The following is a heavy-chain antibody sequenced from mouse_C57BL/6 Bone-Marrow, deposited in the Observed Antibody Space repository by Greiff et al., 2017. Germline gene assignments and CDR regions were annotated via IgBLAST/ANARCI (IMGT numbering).Heavy chain of an antibody. CDR1: GYTFTSYW. J-gene: IGHJ2*01. Sequence: QVHLQQPGAELVKPGASVKMSCKASGYTFTSYWITWVKQRPGQGLEWIGDIYPTSGRTNYNEKFKSKAILTVDTSSTTAYMQLSSLTSEDSAVFYCARSGPLGRSFDYWGQGTTLTVSS. CDR2: IYPTSGRT. D-gene: IGHD4-1*01. CDR3: ARSGPLGRSFDY. V-gene: IGHV1-55*01.